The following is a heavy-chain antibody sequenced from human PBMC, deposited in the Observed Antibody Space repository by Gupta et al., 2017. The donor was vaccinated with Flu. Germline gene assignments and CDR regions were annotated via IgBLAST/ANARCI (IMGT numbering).Heavy chain of an antibody. Sequence: QEEVVESGGGVVQPGRSLRLSCAAFGFSFSNYGMHWVRQAPGKGLEWGAVISYDGSDKYYADAGKGRFTISRDNSKNTLYLQMNSLRTEDTAVYYCAKDWKGNRNIYGMNVWGQGTTVTVSS. CDR3: AKDWKGNRNIYGMNV. D-gene: IGHD1-1*01. CDR1: GFSFSNYG. V-gene: IGHV3-30*18. J-gene: IGHJ6*02. CDR2: ISYDGSDK.